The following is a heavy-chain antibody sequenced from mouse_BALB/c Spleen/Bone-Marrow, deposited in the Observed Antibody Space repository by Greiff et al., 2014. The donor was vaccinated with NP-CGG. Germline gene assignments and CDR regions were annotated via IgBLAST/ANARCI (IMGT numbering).Heavy chain of an antibody. D-gene: IGHD3-1*01. Sequence: EVQLQQSGPGLVKPGASVKVSCKAPGYSFTDYNMYWVKQSHGKSLEWIGYIDPYNGGTSYNQKFKGRATLTVDKSSSTAFMHINSLTSEDSAVYYCASYHSSGYAMDYWGQGTSVTVSS. CDR3: ASYHSSGYAMDY. V-gene: IGHV1S135*01. J-gene: IGHJ4*01. CDR2: IDPYNGGT. CDR1: GYSFTDYN.